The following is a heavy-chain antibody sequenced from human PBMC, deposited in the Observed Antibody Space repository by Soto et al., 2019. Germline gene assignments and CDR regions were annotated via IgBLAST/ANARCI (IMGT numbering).Heavy chain of an antibody. Sequence: PGESLKISCKGSGYSFTSYWISWVRQMPGKGLEWMGRIEPSDSYTNYSPSFQGHVTISADKSISTAYLQWSSLKASDTAMYYCARHELRTGQAYYYGMDVWGQGTTVTVSS. CDR1: GYSFTSYW. V-gene: IGHV5-10-1*01. CDR2: IEPSDSYT. J-gene: IGHJ6*02. D-gene: IGHD3-3*01. CDR3: ARHELRTGQAYYYGMDV.